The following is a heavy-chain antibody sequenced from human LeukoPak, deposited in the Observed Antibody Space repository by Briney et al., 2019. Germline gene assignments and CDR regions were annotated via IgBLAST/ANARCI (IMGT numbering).Heavy chain of an antibody. Sequence: GGSLRLSCAASGFTFSSYSMNWVCQAPGKGLEWVSSISSSSSYIYYADSVKGRFTISRDNAKNSLYLQMNSLRAEDTAVYYCARDAGYCSGGSCSDYGMDVWGQGTTVTVSS. CDR2: ISSSSSYI. J-gene: IGHJ6*02. D-gene: IGHD2-15*01. CDR3: ARDAGYCSGGSCSDYGMDV. V-gene: IGHV3-21*01. CDR1: GFTFSSYS.